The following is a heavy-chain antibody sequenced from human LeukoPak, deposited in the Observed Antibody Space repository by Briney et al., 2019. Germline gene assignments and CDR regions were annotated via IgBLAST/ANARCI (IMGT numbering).Heavy chain of an antibody. CDR1: GGSFSGYY. Sequence: PSETLSLTCAVYGGSFSGYYWSWIRQPPGKGLEWIGEINHSGSTNYNPSLKSRVTISVDTSKNQFSLKLSSVTAADTAVYYCARVGVKVENWNSGAYMDVWGKGTTVTVSS. D-gene: IGHD1-7*01. CDR2: INHSGST. V-gene: IGHV4-34*01. CDR3: ARVGVKVENWNSGAYMDV. J-gene: IGHJ6*03.